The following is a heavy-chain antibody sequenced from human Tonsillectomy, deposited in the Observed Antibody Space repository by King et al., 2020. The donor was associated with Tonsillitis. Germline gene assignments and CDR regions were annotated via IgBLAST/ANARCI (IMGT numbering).Heavy chain of an antibody. CDR2: IYSSGST. D-gene: IGHD2-15*01. CDR3: AKIVVTGPLYYYYMDV. V-gene: IGHV3-53*04. Sequence: VQLVESGGRLVQPGGSLRLSCAASGFTFGSNYMSWVRQAPGKGLESVSIIYSSGSTYYADSVKGRFTISRHSSKNTLYLQMNTLRVDDTAVYYCAKIVVTGPLYYYYMDVWGKGTTVTVSS. CDR1: GFTFGSNY. J-gene: IGHJ6*03.